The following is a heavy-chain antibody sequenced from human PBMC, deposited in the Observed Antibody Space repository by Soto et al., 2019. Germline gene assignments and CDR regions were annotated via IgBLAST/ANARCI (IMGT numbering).Heavy chain of an antibody. CDR1: GGSISSGGYS. D-gene: IGHD3-16*01. Sequence: QLQLQESGSGLVKPSQTLSLTCAVSGGSISSGGYSWSWIRQPPGKGLEWIGYIYHSGSTYYNPALKSRVNNSVDRSKNQFSLKLSSVAAADTAVYYCARGGGYTFDYWGQGTLVTVSS. V-gene: IGHV4-30-2*01. CDR2: IYHSGST. CDR3: ARGGGYTFDY. J-gene: IGHJ4*02.